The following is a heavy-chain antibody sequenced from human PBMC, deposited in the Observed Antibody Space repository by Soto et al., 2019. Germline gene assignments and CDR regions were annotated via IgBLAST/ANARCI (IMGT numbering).Heavy chain of an antibody. D-gene: IGHD3-10*01. Sequence: QVQLVQSGAEVKNPGASVTLSCRASGYTFTSYYIHWVRQAPGQGLEWMAIINPNGGSTNYAQRFQGRVTVTRDTSTSIVYMELSSLRSEDTAVHYCSRGLGSGDYWGQGTLVNVSS. CDR1: GYTFTSYY. CDR2: INPNGGST. J-gene: IGHJ4*02. V-gene: IGHV1-46*01. CDR3: SRGLGSGDY.